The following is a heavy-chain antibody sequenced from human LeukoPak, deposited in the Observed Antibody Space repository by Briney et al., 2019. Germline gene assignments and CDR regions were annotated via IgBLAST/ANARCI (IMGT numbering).Heavy chain of an antibody. CDR1: GFTFSNYA. Sequence: GGSLRLSCAASGFTFSNYAMSWVRQAPGKGLEWVSAISGSGDSTYYADSVKSRFIISRDNAKNSLYLQMNSLRAEDTAVYYCAKDYDYVWGSYRYGHWGQGTLVTVSS. J-gene: IGHJ4*02. V-gene: IGHV3-23*01. CDR2: ISGSGDST. D-gene: IGHD3-16*02. CDR3: AKDYDYVWGSYRYGH.